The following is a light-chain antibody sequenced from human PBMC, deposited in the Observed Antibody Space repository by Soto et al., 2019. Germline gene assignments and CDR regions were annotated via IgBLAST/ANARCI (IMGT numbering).Light chain of an antibody. V-gene: IGLV1-44*01. J-gene: IGLJ1*01. CDR2: TNN. Sequence: QSALTQPPSASGTPGQRVTISCSGSTSNIGSHSVSWFQHLPGTAPKLLIITNNQRPSGVPDRFSGYKSGTPASLVISGLQSEDEADYYCATWDDSLKGVFGTGTKVTVL. CDR3: ATWDDSLKGV. CDR1: TSNIGSHS.